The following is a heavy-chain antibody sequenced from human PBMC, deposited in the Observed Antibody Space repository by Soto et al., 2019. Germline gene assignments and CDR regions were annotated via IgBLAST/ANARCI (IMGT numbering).Heavy chain of an antibody. Sequence: SETLSLTCTVSGASISGFYWSWIRKSAGKGLEWIGRIYATGTTDYNPSLKIRVMMSVDTSKKQFSLKLRSVTAADAAVDECVRDGTKTLRDWFDHWGQGISVTVSS. V-gene: IGHV4-4*07. D-gene: IGHD1-1*01. CDR3: VRDGTKTLRDWFDH. CDR2: IYATGTT. J-gene: IGHJ5*02. CDR1: GASISGFY.